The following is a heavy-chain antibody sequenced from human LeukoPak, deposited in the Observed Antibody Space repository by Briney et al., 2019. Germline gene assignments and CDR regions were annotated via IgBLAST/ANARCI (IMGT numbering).Heavy chain of an antibody. J-gene: IGHJ6*04. CDR1: GFTFSDHY. CDR3: ARGHYGLDV. V-gene: IGHV3-11*01. CDR2: IYNSASNT. Sequence: GGSLRLSCAASGFTFSDHYMSWIRQTPGKGLEWVSYIYNSASNTYYADSVKGRFTISSDNAKNVLYLQMNNLRVEDTAVYYCARGHYGLDVWGKGTTVTVSS.